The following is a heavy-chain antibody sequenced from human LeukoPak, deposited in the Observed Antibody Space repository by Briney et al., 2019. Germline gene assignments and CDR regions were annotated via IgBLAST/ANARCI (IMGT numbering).Heavy chain of an antibody. J-gene: IGHJ4*02. CDR3: ARANYGDYAAGYFDY. Sequence: PGGSLRLSCAASGFTFSSYAMSWVRQAPGKGLEWVSAISGSGGSTYYADSVKGRFTISRDNSKNTLYLQMNSLRAEDTAVYYCARANYGDYAAGYFDYWGQGTLVTVSS. V-gene: IGHV3-23*01. CDR2: ISGSGGST. D-gene: IGHD4-17*01. CDR1: GFTFSSYA.